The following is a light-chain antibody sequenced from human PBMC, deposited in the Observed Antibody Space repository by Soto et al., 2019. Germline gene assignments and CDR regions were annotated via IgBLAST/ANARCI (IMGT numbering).Light chain of an antibody. Sequence: EIVLTQSPATLSLPPGERATLSCGASQSVSSSYLAWYQQKPGLAHRLLIYDASSRATGIPDRFSGSGSGTDFTLTISSLQPDDFATYYCQHYNSYSEAFGQGTKVDIK. V-gene: IGKV3D-20*01. CDR1: QSVSSSY. CDR2: DAS. CDR3: QHYNSYSEA. J-gene: IGKJ1*01.